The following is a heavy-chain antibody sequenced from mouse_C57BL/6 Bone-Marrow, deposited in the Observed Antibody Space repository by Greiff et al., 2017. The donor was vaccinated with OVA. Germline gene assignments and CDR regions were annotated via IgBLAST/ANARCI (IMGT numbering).Heavy chain of an antibody. CDR3: ARLGVYYYGSNAY. V-gene: IGHV1-64*01. CDR1: GYTFTSYW. Sequence: QVQLKQSGAELVKPGASVKLSCKASGYTFTSYWMHWVKQRPGQGLEWIGMIHPNSGSTNYNEKFKSKATLTVDKSSSTAYMQLSSLTSEDSAVYYCARLGVYYYGSNAYWGQGTLVTVSA. D-gene: IGHD1-1*01. CDR2: IHPNSGST. J-gene: IGHJ3*01.